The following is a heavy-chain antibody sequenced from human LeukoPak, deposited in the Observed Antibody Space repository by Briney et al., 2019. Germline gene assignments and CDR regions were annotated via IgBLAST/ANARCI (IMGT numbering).Heavy chain of an antibody. V-gene: IGHV1-18*01. CDR2: ISGYNDNT. CDR1: GYTFSSYG. Sequence: ASVKASCKASGYTFSSYGITWVRQAPGQGLEWMGWISGYNDNTNYAQKLQGRVTMTTDTSTSTAYMELRSLRSDDTAVYYCARGGSGPVSAFDIWGQGTMVTVSS. CDR3: ARGGSGPVSAFDI. D-gene: IGHD3-10*01. J-gene: IGHJ3*02.